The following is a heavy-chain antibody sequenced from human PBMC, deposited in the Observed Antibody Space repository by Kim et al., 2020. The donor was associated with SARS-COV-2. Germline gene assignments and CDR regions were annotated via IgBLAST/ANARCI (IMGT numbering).Heavy chain of an antibody. CDR1: GFTFSSYS. CDR2: ISSSSSYI. D-gene: IGHD4-17*01. Sequence: GGSLRLSCAASGFTFSSYSMNWVRQAPGKGLEWVSSISSSSSYIYYADSVKGRFTISRDNAKNSLYLQMNSLRAEDTAVYYCARWSSRYYGDPKAMDYWGQGTLVTVSS. CDR3: ARWSSRYYGDPKAMDY. V-gene: IGHV3-21*01. J-gene: IGHJ4*02.